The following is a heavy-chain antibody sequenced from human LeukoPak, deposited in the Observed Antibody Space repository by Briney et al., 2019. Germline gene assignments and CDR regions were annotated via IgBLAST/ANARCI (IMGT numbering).Heavy chain of an antibody. CDR2: ISGSGGST. D-gene: IGHD4-17*01. CDR1: GFTASFNY. CDR3: ANLPTVTTLDY. J-gene: IGHJ4*02. V-gene: IGHV3-23*01. Sequence: GGSLRLSCAASGFTASFNYMSWVRQAPGKGLEWVSAISGSGGSTYYADSVKGRFTISRDNSKNTLYLQMNSLRAEDTAVYYCANLPTVTTLDYWGQGTLVTVSS.